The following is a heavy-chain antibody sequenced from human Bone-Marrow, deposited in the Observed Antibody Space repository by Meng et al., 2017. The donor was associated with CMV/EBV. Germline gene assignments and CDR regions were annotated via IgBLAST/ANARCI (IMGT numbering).Heavy chain of an antibody. CDR1: GFPFSGYW. CDR3: ASGPHFDY. Sequence: ETLSLTCAASGFPFSGYWMHWIRQAPGKGLVWVSRINSDGSSTSYADSVKGRFAISRDNAKNSLYLQMNSLRAEDTAVYYCASGPHFDYWGQGTLVTVSS. V-gene: IGHV3-74*01. CDR2: INSDGSST. J-gene: IGHJ4*02.